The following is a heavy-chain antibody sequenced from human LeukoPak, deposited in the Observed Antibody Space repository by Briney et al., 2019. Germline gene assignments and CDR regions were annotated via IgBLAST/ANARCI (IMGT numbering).Heavy chain of an antibody. Sequence: PSETLSLTCTVSVGSLSSYYWSWVRQPPGKGLEWIGYIYYSGSTNYNPSLKSRVTILVDTSKNQCTLKLSSVTAGDTAAYYCARDRDNYSDPASFYYYYRICVCGDGATVTLSS. CDR1: VGSLSSYY. J-gene: IGHJ6*01. CDR3: ARDRDNYSDPASFYYYYRICV. D-gene: IGHD1-26*01. V-gene: IGHV4-59*01. CDR2: IYYSGST.